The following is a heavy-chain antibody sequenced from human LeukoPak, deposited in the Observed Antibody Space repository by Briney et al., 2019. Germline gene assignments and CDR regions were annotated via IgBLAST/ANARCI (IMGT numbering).Heavy chain of an antibody. V-gene: IGHV4-59*08. J-gene: IGHJ4*02. Sequence: SETLSLTCTVSGGSISSYYWSWIRQPPGKGLEWIGYIYYSGSTNYNPSLKSRVTISVDTSKNQFSLKLSSVTAADTAVYYCARFPDYGDEFDYWGQGTLVTVSS. CDR2: IYYSGST. CDR1: GGSISSYY. D-gene: IGHD4-17*01. CDR3: ARFPDYGDEFDY.